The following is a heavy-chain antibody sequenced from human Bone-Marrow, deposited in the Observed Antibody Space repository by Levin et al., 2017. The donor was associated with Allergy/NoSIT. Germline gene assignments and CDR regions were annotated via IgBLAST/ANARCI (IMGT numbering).Heavy chain of an antibody. CDR3: ARDPANGALDY. Sequence: GESLKISCAASEFAFSRFYMTWVRQAPGKGLEWVGSINEDGTAIGYVDSVKGRFTISRDNAHNSLFLQMNGLRVEDTAVYFCARDPANGALDYWGQGTLVTVSS. V-gene: IGHV3-7*03. J-gene: IGHJ4*02. CDR1: EFAFSRFY. D-gene: IGHD4-17*01. CDR2: INEDGTAI.